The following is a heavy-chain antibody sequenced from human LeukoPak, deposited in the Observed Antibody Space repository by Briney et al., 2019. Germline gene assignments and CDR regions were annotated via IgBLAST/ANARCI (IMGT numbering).Heavy chain of an antibody. D-gene: IGHD4-23*01. CDR1: GFTFSSYA. J-gene: IGHJ4*02. CDR2: ISTNGGST. Sequence: GGSLRLSCSASGFTFSSYAMHWVRQAPGKGLEYVLAISTNGGSTYYADSVKGRFTISRDNSKNTLYLQMSSLRAEDTAAYYCAKGDGGNSQPDYWGQGTLVTVSS. CDR3: AKGDGGNSQPDY. V-gene: IGHV3-64D*06.